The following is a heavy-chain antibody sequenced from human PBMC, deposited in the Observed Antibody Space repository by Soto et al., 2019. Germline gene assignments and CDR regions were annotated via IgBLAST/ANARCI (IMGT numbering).Heavy chain of an antibody. CDR3: AHGNSSSWYGSGSYNWFDP. CDR2: IYWDDDK. CDR1: GFSLSTSGVG. J-gene: IGHJ5*02. V-gene: IGHV2-5*02. Sequence: QITLKESGPTLVKPTQTLTLTCTFSGFSLSTSGVGVGWIRQPPGKALEWLALIYWDDDKRYSPSLKSRLTTTKDTSKNQVVRTMTNMDPVDTATYYCAHGNSSSWYGSGSYNWFDPWGQGTLVTVSS. D-gene: IGHD6-13*01.